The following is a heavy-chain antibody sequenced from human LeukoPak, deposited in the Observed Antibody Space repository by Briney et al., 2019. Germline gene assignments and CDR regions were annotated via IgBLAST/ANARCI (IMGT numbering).Heavy chain of an antibody. CDR1: GFTFSSYG. Sequence: QPGGSLRLSCAASGFTFSSYGMHWVRQAPGKGLEWVAVISYDGSNKYYADSVKGRFTISRDNSKNTLYLQMNSLRAEDTAVYYCASSSSVGYWGQGTLVTVSS. CDR2: ISYDGSNK. J-gene: IGHJ4*02. CDR3: ASSSSVGY. D-gene: IGHD2-15*01. V-gene: IGHV3-30*03.